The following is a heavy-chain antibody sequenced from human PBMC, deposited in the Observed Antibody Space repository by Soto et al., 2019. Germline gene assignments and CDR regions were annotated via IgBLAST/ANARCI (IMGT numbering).Heavy chain of an antibody. D-gene: IGHD1-7*01. Sequence: QVQLQESGPGLVKPSETLSLTCTVSGGSVSSGSYYWSWIRQPPGKGLEWIGYIYYSGSTNYNPSLKSRVTISVDTSKNQFSLKLSSVTAADTAVYYCARAGGELHRWFDPWGQGTLVTVSS. CDR3: ARAGGELHRWFDP. J-gene: IGHJ5*02. CDR1: GGSVSSGSYY. V-gene: IGHV4-61*01. CDR2: IYYSGST.